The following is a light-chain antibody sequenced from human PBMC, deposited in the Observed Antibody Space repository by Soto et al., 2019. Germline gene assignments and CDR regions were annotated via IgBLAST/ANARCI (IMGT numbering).Light chain of an antibody. V-gene: IGKV3-15*01. CDR1: QSVGRN. J-gene: IGKJ1*01. Sequence: EIVLTQSPVTLSLSPGERATLSCRASQSVGRNYLAWFQQKPGQAPRLLIYGASTRATGIPARFSGSGSGTEFTLTISSLQSEDFAVYYCQQYNNWPRTFGQGTKVDI. CDR2: GAS. CDR3: QQYNNWPRT.